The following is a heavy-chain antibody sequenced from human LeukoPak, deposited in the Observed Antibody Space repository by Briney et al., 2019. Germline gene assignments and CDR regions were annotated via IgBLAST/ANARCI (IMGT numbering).Heavy chain of an antibody. CDR1: GGSFSGYY. D-gene: IGHD5-18*01. V-gene: IGHV4-34*01. CDR2: INHSGST. Sequence: SETLSLTCAVYGGSFSGYYWSWIRQPPGKGLEWIGEINHSGSTNYNPSLRSRVTISVDTPKNQFSLKLSSVTAADTAVYYCARGRLGRYSYGRPHFDYWGQGTLVTVSS. J-gene: IGHJ4*02. CDR3: ARGRLGRYSYGRPHFDY.